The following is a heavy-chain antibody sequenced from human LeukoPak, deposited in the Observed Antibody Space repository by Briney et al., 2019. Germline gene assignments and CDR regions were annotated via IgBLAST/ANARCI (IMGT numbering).Heavy chain of an antibody. CDR3: ARLLRYFDWLLEIVHFDY. J-gene: IGHJ4*02. V-gene: IGHV4-39*01. CDR1: GGSISSSSYY. Sequence: SETLSLTCTVSGGSISSSSYYWGWIRQPPGKGLEWIGSIYYSGSTYYNPSLKSRVTISVDTSKNQFSLKLSSVTAAYTAVYYCARLLRYFDWLLEIVHFDYWGQGTLVTVSS. D-gene: IGHD3-9*01. CDR2: IYYSGST.